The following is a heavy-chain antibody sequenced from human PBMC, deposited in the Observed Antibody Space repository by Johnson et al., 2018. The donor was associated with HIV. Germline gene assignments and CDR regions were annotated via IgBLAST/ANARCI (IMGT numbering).Heavy chain of an antibody. J-gene: IGHJ3*02. D-gene: IGHD3-22*01. Sequence: EMQLVESGGELVQPGGSLRLSCAASGFTFSSYAMHWVRQATGKGLEWVSAIGTAGDTSYPGSAKGRFTISRENAKNSLYLQMNSLRAGDTAVYYCARGSSYYYDSSGSDAFDIWGQGTMVTVSS. CDR3: ARGSSYYYDSSGSDAFDI. CDR1: GFTFSSYA. CDR2: IGTAGDT. V-gene: IGHV3-13*01.